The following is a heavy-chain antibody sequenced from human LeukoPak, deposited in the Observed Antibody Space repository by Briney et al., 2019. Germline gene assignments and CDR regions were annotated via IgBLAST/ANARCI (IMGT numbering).Heavy chain of an antibody. V-gene: IGHV1-18*01. D-gene: IGHD2/OR15-2a*01. Sequence: ASVKVSCKASGGTFSSYAISWVRQAPGQGLEWMGWISAYNGNTNYAQKLQGRVTMTTDTSTSTAYMELRSLRSDDTAVYYCARESFYSDAFDIWGQGTMVTVSS. CDR2: ISAYNGNT. J-gene: IGHJ3*02. CDR1: GGTFSSYA. CDR3: ARESFYSDAFDI.